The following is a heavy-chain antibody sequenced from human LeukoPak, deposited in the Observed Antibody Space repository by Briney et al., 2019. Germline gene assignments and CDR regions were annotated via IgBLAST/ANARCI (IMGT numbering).Heavy chain of an antibody. CDR3: ARQRRDGYNLDY. Sequence: PSETLSLTCTVSGGSISSYYWSWIRQPPGKGLEWIGYIYYSVSTNYNPSLKSPVTISVDTSKTQFSLKLSSVTAADTAVYYCARQRRDGYNLDYWGQGTLVTVSS. D-gene: IGHD5-24*01. CDR1: GGSISSYY. CDR2: IYYSVST. V-gene: IGHV4-59*08. J-gene: IGHJ4*02.